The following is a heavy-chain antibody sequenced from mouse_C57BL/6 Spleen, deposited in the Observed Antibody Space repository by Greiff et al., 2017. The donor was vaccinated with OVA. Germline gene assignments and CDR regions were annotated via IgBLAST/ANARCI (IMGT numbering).Heavy chain of an antibody. CDR2: INPSNGGT. CDR1: GYTFTSYW. V-gene: IGHV1-53*01. CDR3: ARGVYSNYEWFAY. D-gene: IGHD2-5*01. Sequence: QVQLQQPGTELVKPGASVKLSCKASGYTFTSYWMHWVKQRPGQGLEWIGNINPSNGGTNYNEKFKSKATLTVDKSSNTAYLQLSSLTSEDTAVYYCARGVYSNYEWFAYWGQGTLVTVSA. J-gene: IGHJ3*01.